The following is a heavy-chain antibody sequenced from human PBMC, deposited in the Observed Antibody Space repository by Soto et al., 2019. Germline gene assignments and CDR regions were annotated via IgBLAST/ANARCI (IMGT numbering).Heavy chain of an antibody. CDR1: GFTFSSYA. CDR3: AKDRLGATPYYFDS. D-gene: IGHD1-26*01. CDR2: ISGSGGTT. Sequence: EVQLLESGGGLVQPGGSLRLSCAASGFTFSSYAMSWVRQAPGKGLEWVAAISGSGGTTYYADSVKGRFTISRDNSKNTLYLPMNSLRAEDTALYYCAKDRLGATPYYFDSWGQGTLVTVSS. J-gene: IGHJ4*02. V-gene: IGHV3-23*01.